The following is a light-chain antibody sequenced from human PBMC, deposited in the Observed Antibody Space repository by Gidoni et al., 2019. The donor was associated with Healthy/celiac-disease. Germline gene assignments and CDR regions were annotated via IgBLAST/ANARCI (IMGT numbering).Light chain of an antibody. J-gene: IGLJ2*01. V-gene: IGLV2-14*01. CDR2: DVS. CDR1: SSDVGGYNY. CDR3: SSYTSSSTLA. Sequence: QSALTQPASVSGSPGPSLTISCTGTSSDVGGYNYVSWYQQHPGKAPKLMVYDVSDRPSGVSNRFSASKSGNTASLTISGLQAEDEADYYCSSYTSSSTLAFGGGTKLTVL.